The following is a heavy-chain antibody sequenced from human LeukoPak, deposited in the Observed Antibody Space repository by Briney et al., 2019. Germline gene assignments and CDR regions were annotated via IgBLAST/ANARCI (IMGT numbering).Heavy chain of an antibody. CDR3: ARDDCSSISCYHNWFDP. Sequence: GGSLTLACAPSGFTFGSYWMSWVRQAPGNVLEWVANIKQDGSETYYVDSVKGRVTISRDNAKNSLYLQMSSLRAEDTAVYYCARDDCSSISCYHNWFDPWGQGTLVTVSS. CDR1: GFTFGSYW. V-gene: IGHV3-7*01. J-gene: IGHJ5*02. D-gene: IGHD2-2*01. CDR2: IKQDGSET.